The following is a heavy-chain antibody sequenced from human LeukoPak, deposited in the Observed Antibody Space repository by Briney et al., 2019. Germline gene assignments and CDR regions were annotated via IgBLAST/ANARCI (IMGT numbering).Heavy chain of an antibody. Sequence: GGSLRLSCAASGFTFSDYYMDWVRQTPGKGLEWVGRSRSKAHTYTTEYAASVKGRFTISRDDSKKSLFLQMNSLKTEDTAVYYCARDEGGNYIYWCQGTLATVSS. CDR1: GFTFSDYY. D-gene: IGHD1-26*01. CDR3: ARDEGGNYIY. J-gene: IGHJ4*02. V-gene: IGHV3-72*01. CDR2: SRSKAHTYTT.